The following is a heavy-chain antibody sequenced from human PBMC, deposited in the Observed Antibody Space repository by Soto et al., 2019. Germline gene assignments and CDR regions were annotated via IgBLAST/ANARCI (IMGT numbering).Heavy chain of an antibody. Sequence: QVQLQESGPGLVKPSQTLSLTCTVSGGSISSGGYCWSWIRQHPGKGLEWIGYPKYSGSTYYNPSLKSRVTIAVDTSKTQFSLKLSSVTAADTAVYYCARDYGGAWYFDLWGRGTLVTVSS. V-gene: IGHV4-31*03. D-gene: IGHD3-16*01. CDR3: ARDYGGAWYFDL. CDR1: GGSISSGGYC. J-gene: IGHJ2*01. CDR2: PKYSGST.